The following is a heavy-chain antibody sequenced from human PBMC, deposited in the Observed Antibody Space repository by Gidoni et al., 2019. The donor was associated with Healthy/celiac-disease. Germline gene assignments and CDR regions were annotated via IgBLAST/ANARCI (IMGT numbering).Heavy chain of an antibody. V-gene: IGHV3-66*01. CDR2: ISSGGST. Sequence: EVQLVESGGGLVQPGGSLRIYCAASGFTVSSNYMLWVRQAPGKGLELVSVISSGGSTYYADSVKGRFNISRDNSKNTLYLQMNSLRAEDTAVYYCASRPTGYWGQGTLVTVSS. CDR3: ASRPTGY. J-gene: IGHJ4*02. CDR1: GFTVSSNY.